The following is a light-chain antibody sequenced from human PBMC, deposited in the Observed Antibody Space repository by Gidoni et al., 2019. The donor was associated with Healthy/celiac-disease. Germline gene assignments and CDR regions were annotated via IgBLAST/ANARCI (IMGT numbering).Light chain of an antibody. Sequence: DIVMTQSPDPLAVSLGERATINCKSSQSVLYSSNNKNYLAWYQQKPGQPPKLLIYWASTRESGVPDRFSGSGSGTDFTLTISSLQAEDGAVYYCQQYYSTPRWTFGQGTKVEIK. CDR2: WAS. J-gene: IGKJ1*01. CDR1: QSVLYSSNNKNY. V-gene: IGKV4-1*01. CDR3: QQYYSTPRWT.